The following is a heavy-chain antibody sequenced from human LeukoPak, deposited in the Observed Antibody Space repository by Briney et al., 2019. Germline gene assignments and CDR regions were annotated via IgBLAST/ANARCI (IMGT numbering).Heavy chain of an antibody. CDR1: GFTFDTYS. Sequence: GGSLRLSCAASGFTFDTYSMNWVRQAPGKGLEWVSSITGRSSSIYYTDSVKGRFTISRDNAQNSLYLQMNSLTVEDTAVYYCARVDNNFDWFDPWGQGTLVTVFS. D-gene: IGHD4-11*01. V-gene: IGHV3-21*01. CDR2: ITGRSSSI. CDR3: ARVDNNFDWFDP. J-gene: IGHJ5*02.